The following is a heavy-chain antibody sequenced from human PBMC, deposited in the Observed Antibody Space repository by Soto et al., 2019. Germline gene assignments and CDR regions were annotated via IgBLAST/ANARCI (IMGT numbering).Heavy chain of an antibody. Sequence: EVQLLESGGGLVQPGGSLRLSCAASGFTFSSYAMSWVRQAPGKGLEWVSAISGSGGSTYYADSVKGRYTISRDNSKNTLYLQMNSLRAEDTAVYYCAKLVWKNWNLDYWGQGTLVTVSS. CDR1: GFTFSSYA. D-gene: IGHD1-1*01. CDR2: ISGSGGST. V-gene: IGHV3-23*01. CDR3: AKLVWKNWNLDY. J-gene: IGHJ4*02.